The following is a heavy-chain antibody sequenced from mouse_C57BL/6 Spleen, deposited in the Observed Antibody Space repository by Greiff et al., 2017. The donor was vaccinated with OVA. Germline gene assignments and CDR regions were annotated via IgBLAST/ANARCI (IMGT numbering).Heavy chain of an antibody. CDR1: GYSITSGYY. D-gene: IGHD2-1*01. Sequence: VQLQQSGPGLVKPSQSLSLTCSVTGYSITSGYYWNWIRQFPGNKLEWMGYISYDGSNNYNPSLKNRISITRDTSKNQFFLKLNSVTTEDTATYYCARFYYPYYFDYWGQGTTLTVSS. CDR2: ISYDGSN. V-gene: IGHV3-6*01. J-gene: IGHJ2*01. CDR3: ARFYYPYYFDY.